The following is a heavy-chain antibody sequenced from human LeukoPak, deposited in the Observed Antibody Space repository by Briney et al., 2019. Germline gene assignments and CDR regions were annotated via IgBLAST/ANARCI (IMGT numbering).Heavy chain of an antibody. V-gene: IGHV3-21*01. Sequence: GGSLRLSCAASGFTFSCYSMNWVRQAPGKGLEWVSSISSSSSYIYYADSVKGRFTISRDNAKNSLYLQMNSLRAEDTAVYYCARDRGFGLNAFDIWGQGTMVTVSS. CDR2: ISSSSSYI. J-gene: IGHJ3*02. CDR1: GFTFSCYS. CDR3: ARDRGFGLNAFDI. D-gene: IGHD3-10*01.